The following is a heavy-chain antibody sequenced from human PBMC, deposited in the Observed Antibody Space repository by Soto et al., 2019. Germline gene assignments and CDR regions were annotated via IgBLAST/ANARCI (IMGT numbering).Heavy chain of an antibody. CDR3: ATSRTFDY. Sequence: LXXSVASCCFPFSTYTMAWVRQAPGKGLEWVSSVGGSGDGTYYADSVKGRFTISRDNSKNTLYLQMNSLSAEDTAIYYCATSRTFDYWGQGTLVTVYS. D-gene: IGHD6-13*01. CDR2: VGGSGDGT. CDR1: CFPFSTYT. J-gene: IGHJ4*02. V-gene: IGHV3-23*01.